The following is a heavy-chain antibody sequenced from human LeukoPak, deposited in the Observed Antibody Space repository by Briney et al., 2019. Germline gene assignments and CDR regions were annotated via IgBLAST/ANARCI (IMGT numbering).Heavy chain of an antibody. D-gene: IGHD6-19*01. CDR1: GGSLNSHY. J-gene: IGHJ4*02. V-gene: IGHV4-59*08. Sequence: SGTLSLTCTVSGGSLNSHYWSWIRQPPGKGLQWIGDIYYSERTNYNPTPRSRVTISVDTTTNQLSLKMTTVLAADTAMYYCVRRDNTGWNYFYHWGQGILVTVSS. CDR2: IYYSERT. CDR3: VRRDNTGWNYFYH.